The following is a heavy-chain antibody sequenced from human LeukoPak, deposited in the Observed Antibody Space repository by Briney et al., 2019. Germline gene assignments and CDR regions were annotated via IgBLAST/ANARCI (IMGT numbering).Heavy chain of an antibody. J-gene: IGHJ4*02. Sequence: KSSETLSLTCTVSGGSISSGDYYWSWIRQPPGKGLEWIGYIYYSGSTYYNPSLKSRVTISVDTSKNQFSLKLSSVTAADTAVYYCARDLGGLSLPYFDYWGQGTLVTVSS. CDR3: ARDLGGLSLPYFDY. CDR2: IYYSGST. CDR1: GGSISSGDYY. D-gene: IGHD2-8*01. V-gene: IGHV4-30-4*01.